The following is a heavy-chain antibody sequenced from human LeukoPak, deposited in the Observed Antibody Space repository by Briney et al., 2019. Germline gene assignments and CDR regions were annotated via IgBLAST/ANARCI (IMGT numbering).Heavy chain of an antibody. CDR2: ISGSGGST. J-gene: IGHJ6*02. V-gene: IGHV3-23*01. CDR1: GFTFSSYA. Sequence: GGSLRLSCAASGFTFSSYAMSWVRQAPGKGLEWVSAISGSGGSTYYADSVKGRFTISRDNSKNTLYLQMNSLRAEDTAVYYCARDPREYSYGYDYYYGMDVWGQGTTVTVSS. D-gene: IGHD5-18*01. CDR3: ARDPREYSYGYDYYYGMDV.